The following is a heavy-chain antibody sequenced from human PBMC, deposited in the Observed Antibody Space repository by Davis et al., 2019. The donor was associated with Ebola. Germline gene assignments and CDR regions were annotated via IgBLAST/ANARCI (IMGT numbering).Heavy chain of an antibody. CDR3: ARARTIFGVVSLPRLDY. V-gene: IGHV1-69*13. J-gene: IGHJ4*02. CDR1: GGTFSSYA. Sequence: SVKVSCKASGGTFSSYAISWVRQAPGQGLEWMVGIIPIFGTANYAQKFQGRVTITADESTSTAYMELSSLRSEDTAVYYCARARTIFGVVSLPRLDYWGQGTLVTVSS. CDR2: IIPIFGTA. D-gene: IGHD3-3*01.